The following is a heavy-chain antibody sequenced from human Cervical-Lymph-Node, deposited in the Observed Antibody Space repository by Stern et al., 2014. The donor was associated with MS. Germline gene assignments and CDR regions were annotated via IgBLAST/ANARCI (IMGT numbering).Heavy chain of an antibody. Sequence: QVTLRESGPTLVKPTQTLTLTCTFSGFSLSTSGVGVGGIRQPPGKALEWLAFIYWDDSKRYSPSLKNRLTITKDTSKNQVVLTMNNMDPVDTATFYCATHAPGVVPAALDYWGQGTLVTVS. CDR2: IYWDDSK. V-gene: IGHV2-5*02. CDR3: ATHAPGVVPAALDY. J-gene: IGHJ4*02. D-gene: IGHD2-2*01. CDR1: GFSLSTSGVG.